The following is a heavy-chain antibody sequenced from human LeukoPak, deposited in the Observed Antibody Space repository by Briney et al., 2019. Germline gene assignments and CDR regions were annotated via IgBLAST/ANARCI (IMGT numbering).Heavy chain of an antibody. V-gene: IGHV3-30*04. Sequence: PGGSLRLSCAASGFTFSSYAMHWVRQAPGKGLEWVAVISYDGSNKYYADSVKGRFTISRDNSKNSLYLQMNSLRAEDTAVYYCARAPRVATRAIDYWGQGTLVTVSS. CDR2: ISYDGSNK. J-gene: IGHJ4*02. CDR3: ARAPRVATRAIDY. D-gene: IGHD2-15*01. CDR1: GFTFSSYA.